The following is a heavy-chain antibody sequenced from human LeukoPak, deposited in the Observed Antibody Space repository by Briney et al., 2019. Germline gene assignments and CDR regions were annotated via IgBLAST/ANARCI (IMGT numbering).Heavy chain of an antibody. J-gene: IGHJ4*02. V-gene: IGHV4-59*02. Sequence: SETLSLTCTVSGGSVSSYYWSWIRQPPGKGLEWIGYIKSSGSSNYNPSLKSRVTISMDTSKNQFSLRLSSVTAADTAVYYCARLNGGYWGQGTLVTVSS. CDR1: GGSVSSYY. CDR3: ARLNGGY. D-gene: IGHD1-1*01. CDR2: IKSSGSS.